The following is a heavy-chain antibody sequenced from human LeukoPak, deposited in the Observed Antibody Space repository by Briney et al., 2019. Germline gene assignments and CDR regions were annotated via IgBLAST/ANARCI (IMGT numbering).Heavy chain of an antibody. J-gene: IGHJ6*02. D-gene: IGHD1-14*01. CDR2: TYHRSKWYN. CDR1: GDSVSGDSAT. CDR3: ARALVRNQYGLDV. Sequence: SQTLSLTCAISGDSVSGDSATWNWIRQSPSRGLESLGRTYHRSKWYNDYAIFVKSRIAINPDTSKNQFSLQLNSVTPEDTAIYYCARALVRNQYGLDVWGQGTTVTVSS. V-gene: IGHV6-1*01.